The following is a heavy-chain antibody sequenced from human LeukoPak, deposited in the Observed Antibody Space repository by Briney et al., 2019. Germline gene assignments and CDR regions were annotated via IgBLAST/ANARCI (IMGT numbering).Heavy chain of an antibody. J-gene: IGHJ5*02. CDR2: INPNSGGT. D-gene: IGHD6-13*01. V-gene: IGHV1-2*02. Sequence: GASVKVSCKASGYTFTGYYMHWVRQAPGQGLEWMGWINPNSGGTNYAQKFQGRVTMTRDTSISTAYMELRSLRSDDTAVYYCARVVGPAAAGAYNWFDPWGQGTLVTVSS. CDR3: ARVVGPAAAGAYNWFDP. CDR1: GYTFTGYY.